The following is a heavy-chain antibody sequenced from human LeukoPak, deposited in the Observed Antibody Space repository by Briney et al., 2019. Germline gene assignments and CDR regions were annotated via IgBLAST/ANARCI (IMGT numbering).Heavy chain of an antibody. D-gene: IGHD3/OR15-3a*01. CDR1: GFIFDDYG. J-gene: IGHJ3*02. CDR3: ARSGGNFWTGSPDDFDI. CDR2: INWNSGST. Sequence: PGGSLRLSCAASGFIFDDYGMTWVRQAPGKGLEWVSGINWNSGSTGYADSVEGRFTISRDNAKNSLYLQMNSLRAEDTAFYYCARSGGNFWTGSPDDFDIWGPGTMVTVSS. V-gene: IGHV3-20*04.